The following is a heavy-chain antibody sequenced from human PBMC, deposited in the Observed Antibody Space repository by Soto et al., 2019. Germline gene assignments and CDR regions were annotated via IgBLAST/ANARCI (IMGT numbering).Heavy chain of an antibody. CDR1: GYSFTSYC. V-gene: IGHV5-51*01. CDR3: ARPTRGYSYGYYFDY. D-gene: IGHD5-18*01. CDR2: IYPGDSDT. J-gene: IGHJ4*02. Sequence: GESLKISCKGSGYSFTSYCIGWVRQMPGKGLEWMGIIYPGDSDTRYSPSFQGQVTISADKSISTAYLQWSSLKASDTAMYYCARPTRGYSYGYYFDYWGQGTLVTVS.